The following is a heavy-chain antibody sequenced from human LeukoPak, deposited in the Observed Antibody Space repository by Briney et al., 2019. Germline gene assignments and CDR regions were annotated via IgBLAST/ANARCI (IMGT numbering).Heavy chain of an antibody. V-gene: IGHV1-69*06. CDR3: ARARPNSPLLRYFDWLPSRDAYFDY. CDR2: IIPIFGTA. CDR1: GGTFSSYA. D-gene: IGHD3-9*01. Sequence: ASVKVSCKASGGTFSSYAISWVRQAPGQGLEWMGGIIPIFGTANYAQTFQGRVTITADKSTSTAYMELSSLRSEDTAVYYCARARPNSPLLRYFDWLPSRDAYFDYWGQGTLVTVSS. J-gene: IGHJ4*02.